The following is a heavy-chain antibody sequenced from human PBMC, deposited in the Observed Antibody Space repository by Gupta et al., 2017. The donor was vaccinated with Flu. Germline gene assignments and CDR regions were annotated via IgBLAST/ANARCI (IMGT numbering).Heavy chain of an antibody. CDR2: IYTSGST. J-gene: IGHJ4*02. CDR1: GGSISSGSYY. D-gene: IGHD2-15*01. CDR3: ARGSNNGRGAVVKAPPDY. Sequence: QVQLQESGPGLVKPSQTLSLTCTVSGGSISSGSYYWSWIRQPAGKGLEWIGRIYTSGSTNYNPSLKSRVTISVDTSKNQFSLKLSSVTAADTAVYYCARGSNNGRGAVVKAPPDYWGQGTLVTVSS. V-gene: IGHV4-61*02.